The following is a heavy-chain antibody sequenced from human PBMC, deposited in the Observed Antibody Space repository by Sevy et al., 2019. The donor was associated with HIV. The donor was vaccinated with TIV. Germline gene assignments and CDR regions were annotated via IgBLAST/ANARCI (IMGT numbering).Heavy chain of an antibody. CDR3: ARGLSSTGYYGDWYFDH. Sequence: GGSLRLSCAVSGFTFDDYAMHWVRQAPGKGLEWVSSISWNSGSIDYADSVKGRFSISRDDAKNSLYLQMNSLRPEDMSLYYCARGLSSTGYYGDWYFDHWGGGTLVTVSS. CDR1: GFTFDDYA. J-gene: IGHJ2*01. V-gene: IGHV3-9*03. D-gene: IGHD6-13*01. CDR2: ISWNSGSI.